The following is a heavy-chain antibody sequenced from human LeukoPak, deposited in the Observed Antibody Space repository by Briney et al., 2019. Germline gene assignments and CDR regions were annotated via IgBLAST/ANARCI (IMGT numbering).Heavy chain of an antibody. J-gene: IGHJ4*02. Sequence: GASVKVSCKASGYTFTDYYMHWVRQAPGQGLEWMGRINPNSGGTNYAQKFQGRVTMTRDTSISTASMELSSLRSDDTAVYYCTRSDHDTSGELDYWGQGTLVTVSS. V-gene: IGHV1-2*06. CDR1: GYTFTDYY. CDR2: INPNSGGT. D-gene: IGHD3-22*01. CDR3: TRSDHDTSGELDY.